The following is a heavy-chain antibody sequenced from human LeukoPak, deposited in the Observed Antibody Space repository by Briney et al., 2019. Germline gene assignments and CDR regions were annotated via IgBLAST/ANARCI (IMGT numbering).Heavy chain of an antibody. D-gene: IGHD4-11*01. V-gene: IGHV3-7*01. CDR3: ARESSDYSPALYGMDV. Sequence: GGSLRLSCAASGFTFSSYWMSWVRQAPGKGLEWVANIKQDGSQKYYVDSVKGRFTISRDNAKNSLYLQMSSLRAEDTAVYYCARESSDYSPALYGMDVWGQGTTVTVSS. CDR1: GFTFSSYW. J-gene: IGHJ6*02. CDR2: IKQDGSQK.